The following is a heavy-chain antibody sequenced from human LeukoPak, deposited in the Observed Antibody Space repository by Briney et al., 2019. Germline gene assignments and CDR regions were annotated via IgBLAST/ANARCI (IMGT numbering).Heavy chain of an antibody. Sequence: PGGSVRLSCAASGFTFSICAMNWVRQAPGKGLEWVSGISGSGGSTYYADSVKGRFTISRDSSKNTVYLQMNSLRAEDTAVYYCAKADGSYRTLINYWGQGSLATVSS. J-gene: IGHJ1*01. CDR2: ISGSGGST. CDR3: AKADGSYRTLINY. CDR1: GFTFSICA. V-gene: IGHV3-23*01. D-gene: IGHD3-10*01.